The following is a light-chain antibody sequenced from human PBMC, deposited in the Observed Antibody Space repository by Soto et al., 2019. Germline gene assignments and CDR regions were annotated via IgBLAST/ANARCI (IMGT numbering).Light chain of an antibody. Sequence: EIVLTQSPAILSLSPGERATLSCRASQSVGSNLAWYQQKPGQAPRLLIYGASTRATGMSARFSGIGAGTEFTLTISSLQSEDFAVYYCQQYNSWPLTFGGGTKVDIK. CDR2: GAS. J-gene: IGKJ4*01. CDR1: QSVGSN. V-gene: IGKV3-15*01. CDR3: QQYNSWPLT.